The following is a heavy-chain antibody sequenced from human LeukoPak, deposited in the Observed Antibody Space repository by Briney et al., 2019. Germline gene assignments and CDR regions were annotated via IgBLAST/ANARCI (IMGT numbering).Heavy chain of an antibody. CDR3: ARRGYYYGSGKFFDY. J-gene: IGHJ4*02. V-gene: IGHV4-34*01. D-gene: IGHD3-10*01. Sequence: SETLSLTCAVYGGSFSGYYWSWIRQPPGKGLEWIGEINHSGSTNYNPSLKSRVTISVDTSKNQFSLKLSSVTAADTAMYYCARRGYYYGSGKFFDYWGQGTLVTVSS. CDR1: GGSFSGYY. CDR2: INHSGST.